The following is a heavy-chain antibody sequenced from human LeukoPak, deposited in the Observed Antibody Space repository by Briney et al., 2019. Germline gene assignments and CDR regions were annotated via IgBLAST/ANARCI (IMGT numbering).Heavy chain of an antibody. D-gene: IGHD3-10*01. J-gene: IGHJ4*02. CDR3: TTALWFGESLVDY. CDR2: IESKSDGGAR. Sequence: GGSLRLSCAASGFTFSNAWMTWVRQAPGKGLEWVGRIESKSDGGARDYAAPVKGRFTISRDDSKNTLYLQMNSLKTEDTAVYYCTTALWFGESLVDYWGQGTLVTVSS. CDR1: GFTFSNAW. V-gene: IGHV3-15*04.